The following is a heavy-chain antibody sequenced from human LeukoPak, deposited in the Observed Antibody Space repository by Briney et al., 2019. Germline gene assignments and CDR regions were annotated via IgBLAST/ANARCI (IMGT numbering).Heavy chain of an antibody. CDR1: GFTFSSYA. D-gene: IGHD4-23*01. CDR3: ARRKYGGNIAFDY. Sequence: GGSLRLSCAASGFTFSSYAMHWVRQAPGKGLEYVSAISSNGGSTYYANSVKGRFTISRDNSKNTLYLQMGSLRAEDMAVYYCARRKYGGNIAFDYWGQGTLVTVSS. J-gene: IGHJ4*02. CDR2: ISSNGGST. V-gene: IGHV3-64*01.